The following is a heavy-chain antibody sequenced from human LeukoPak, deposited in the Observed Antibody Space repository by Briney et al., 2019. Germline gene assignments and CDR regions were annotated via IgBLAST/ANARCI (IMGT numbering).Heavy chain of an antibody. CDR2: IYHSGST. CDR3: ARGKSRGSHIDY. V-gene: IGHV4-38-2*02. D-gene: IGHD1-26*01. CDR1: GYSISSDYY. Sequence: PSETLSLTCTVSGYSISSDYYWGWIRQPPGKGLEWIGSIYHSGSTYYNPSLKSRVTISVDTSKNQFSLKLRSVTAADTAMYCCARGKSRGSHIDYWGQGTLVTVSS. J-gene: IGHJ4*02.